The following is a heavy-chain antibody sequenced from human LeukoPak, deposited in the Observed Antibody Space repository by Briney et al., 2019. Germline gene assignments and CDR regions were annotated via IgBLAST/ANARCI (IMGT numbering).Heavy chain of an antibody. CDR2: ISAYNGNT. Sequence: ASVKVSCKASGYTFTSYGISWVRQAPGRGLEWMGWISAYNGNTNYAQKLQGRVTMTTDTSTSTAYMELRSLRSDDTAVYYCARDYGQVVPAAIGVYWGQGTLVTVSS. CDR3: ARDYGQVVPAAIGVY. CDR1: GYTFTSYG. V-gene: IGHV1-18*01. D-gene: IGHD2-2*01. J-gene: IGHJ4*02.